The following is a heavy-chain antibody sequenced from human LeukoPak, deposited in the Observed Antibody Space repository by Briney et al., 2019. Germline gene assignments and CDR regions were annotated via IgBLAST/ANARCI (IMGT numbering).Heavy chain of an antibody. V-gene: IGHV1-18*01. J-gene: IGHJ4*02. CDR1: GYTFTSYG. CDR2: ISAYNGNT. CDR3: ARDLGGSGSNYGDYVASLDY. Sequence: ASVKVSCKASGYTFTSYGISWVRQAPGQGLEWMGWISAYNGNTNYAQKLQGRVTMTTDTSTSTAYMELSSLRSDDTAVYYCARDLGGSGSNYGDYVASLDYWGQGTLVTVSS. D-gene: IGHD4-17*01.